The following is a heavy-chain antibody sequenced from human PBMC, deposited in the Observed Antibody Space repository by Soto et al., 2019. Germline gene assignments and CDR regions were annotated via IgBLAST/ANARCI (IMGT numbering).Heavy chain of an antibody. J-gene: IGHJ4*02. V-gene: IGHV3-53*01. D-gene: IGHD1-1*01. Sequence: PEGSLRLSCEVSGFSIGGNPMSWVRQAPGQGLEWVASIHTVGSTYYADSVQGRFTISRDNSKNTLFLQMNSLRVGDTAIYFCARGLNDDYWGQGTLVTVSS. CDR1: GFSIGGNP. CDR2: IHTVGST. CDR3: ARGLNDDY.